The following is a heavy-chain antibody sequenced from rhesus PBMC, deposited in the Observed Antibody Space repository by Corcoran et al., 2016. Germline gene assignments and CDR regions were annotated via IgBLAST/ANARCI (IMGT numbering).Heavy chain of an antibody. J-gene: IGHJ3*01. CDR1: AGSIIRNH. CDR2: ISGGGGST. D-gene: IGHD1-20*01. V-gene: IGHV4-173*01. CDR3: ARGGAGTDDAFDF. Sequence: QLQLQESGPGLVKPSETLSLTCAVPAGSIIRNHWIWIRQPHGHALEWIGRISGGGGSTDYNPSLKSRVTISTDTSKNQFSLKLSSVTAADTAVYYCARGGAGTDDAFDFWGQGLRVTVSS.